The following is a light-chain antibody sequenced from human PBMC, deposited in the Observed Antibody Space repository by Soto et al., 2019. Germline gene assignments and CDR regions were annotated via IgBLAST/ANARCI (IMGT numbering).Light chain of an antibody. CDR3: CSYAGSYTYV. J-gene: IGLJ1*01. CDR1: SSDVGGYNY. CDR2: DVI. V-gene: IGLV2-11*01. Sequence: QSVLTQPRSVSGSPGQSVTISCTGTSSDVGGYNYVSWYQQHPGQAPKLMIYDVIKRPSGVPDRFSGSKSGNTASLPISGLQAEDEADYYCCSYAGSYTYVFGTGTNLTVL.